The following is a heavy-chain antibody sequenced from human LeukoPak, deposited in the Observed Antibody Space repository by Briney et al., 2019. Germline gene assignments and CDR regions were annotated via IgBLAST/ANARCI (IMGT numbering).Heavy chain of an antibody. V-gene: IGHV3-49*04. CDR3: ARDDAGPVGPYY. CDR2: IRSKTYGGTT. D-gene: IGHD1-26*01. J-gene: IGHJ4*02. CDR1: GFTFGDYA. Sequence: GRSLRLSCTASGFTFGDYAMSWVRQAPGKGLEWVGFIRSKTYGGTTEYAASVKGRFTISRDDSKSIAYLQMNSLRAEDTAVYYCARDDAGPVGPYYWGQGTLVTVSS.